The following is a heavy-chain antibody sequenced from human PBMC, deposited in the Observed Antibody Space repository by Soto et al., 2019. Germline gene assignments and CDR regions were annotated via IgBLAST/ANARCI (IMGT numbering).Heavy chain of an antibody. J-gene: IGHJ4*02. CDR2: ISSDGSKK. Sequence: PGGSLRLSCAASGFTFSTYGMHWVRQAPGKGLEWVAVISSDGSKKNFGDSVKGRFTISRDNSKNTLYLQMNSLRADDTAVYYCAKDGYSLTAARLDYWGQGTLVTVSS. CDR3: AKDGYSLTAARLDY. CDR1: GFTFSTYG. D-gene: IGHD2-2*01. V-gene: IGHV3-30*18.